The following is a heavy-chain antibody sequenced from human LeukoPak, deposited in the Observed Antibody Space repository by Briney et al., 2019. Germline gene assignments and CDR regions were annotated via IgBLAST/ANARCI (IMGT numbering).Heavy chain of an antibody. CDR2: INSDGSTT. CDR1: GFTFSGYW. V-gene: IGHV3-74*01. Sequence: GGSLRLSCAASGFTFSGYWMHWVRQVPVKGLVWVSRINSDGSTTTYADSVKGRFTISRDNAKNTLYLQMKSLRVEDTAVYYCVRDRGGLPIVYWGQGSLVTVSS. CDR3: VRDRGGLPIVY. J-gene: IGHJ4*02. D-gene: IGHD3-10*01.